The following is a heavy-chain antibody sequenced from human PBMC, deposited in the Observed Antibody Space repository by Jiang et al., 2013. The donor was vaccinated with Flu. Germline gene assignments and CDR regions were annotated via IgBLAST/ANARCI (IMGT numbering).Heavy chain of an antibody. D-gene: IGHD3-22*01. Sequence: GLVKPSETLSLTCTVSGGSISSYYWSWIRQPPGKGLEWIGYIYYSGSTNYNPSLKSRVTISVDTSKNQFSLKLSSVTAADTAVYYCARHEPPYDSSGYVRYWGQGTLVTVSS. CDR1: GGSISSYY. J-gene: IGHJ4*02. CDR2: IYYSGST. V-gene: IGHV4-59*08. CDR3: ARHEPPYDSSGYVRY.